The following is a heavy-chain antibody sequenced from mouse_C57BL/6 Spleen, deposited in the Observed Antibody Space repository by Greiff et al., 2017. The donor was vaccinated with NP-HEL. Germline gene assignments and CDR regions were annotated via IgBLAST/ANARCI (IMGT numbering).Heavy chain of an antibody. CDR2: IDPSDSYT. J-gene: IGHJ4*01. D-gene: IGHD2-1*01. CDR3: ARSLYGNYYAMDD. Sequence: QVQLQQPGAELVKPGASVKLSCKASGYTFTSYWMQWVKQRPGQGLEWIGEIDPSDSYTNYNQKFKGKATLTVDTSSSTAYMQLSSLTSEDSAVYYCARSLYGNYYAMDDWGQGTSVTVSS. CDR1: GYTFTSYW. V-gene: IGHV1-50*01.